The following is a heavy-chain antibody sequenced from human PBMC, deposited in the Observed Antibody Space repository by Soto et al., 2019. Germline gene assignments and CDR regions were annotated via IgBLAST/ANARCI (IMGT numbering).Heavy chain of an antibody. Sequence: QVQLVQSGAEVKKPGASVKVTCKASGYTFTSYYMHWVRQAPGQGLEWMGIINPSGGSTSYAQKFQGRVTMTRDTSTSTVYMELSSLRSEDTAVYYCARVNRGGKGKAAADLLYYFDYWGQGTLVTVSS. V-gene: IGHV1-46*01. D-gene: IGHD6-13*01. CDR3: ARVNRGGKGKAAADLLYYFDY. CDR1: GYTFTSYY. CDR2: INPSGGST. J-gene: IGHJ4*02.